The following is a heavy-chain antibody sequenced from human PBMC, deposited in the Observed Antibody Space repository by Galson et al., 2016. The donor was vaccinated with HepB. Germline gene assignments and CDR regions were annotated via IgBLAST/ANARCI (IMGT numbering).Heavy chain of an antibody. J-gene: IGHJ5*02. V-gene: IGHV2-5*02. D-gene: IGHD6-19*01. CDR2: TYWDDND. CDR3: ARGSGWLLDR. CDR1: GFSLSTSAVG. Sequence: PPLVKPTQTLTLTCTFSGFSLSTSAVGVGWIRQATGQAPEWPAFTYWDDNDHYIPSLESRLTITKDPSKNQVVLTMTNMDPWDTGAYYCARGSGWLLDRWGQGTLVTVSS.